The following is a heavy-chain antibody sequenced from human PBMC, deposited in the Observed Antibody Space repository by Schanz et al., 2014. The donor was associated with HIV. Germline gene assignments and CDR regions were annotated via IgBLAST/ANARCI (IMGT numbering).Heavy chain of an antibody. D-gene: IGHD3-16*01. CDR2: INPNSGGT. CDR1: GYTLNGYY. V-gene: IGHV1-2*02. CDR3: ARDLMFTTPLLGMDV. J-gene: IGHJ6*02. Sequence: QVQLVQSGAEVKKPGASVKVSCKASGYTLNGYYMHWVRQAPGQGLEWMGWINPNSGGTNYAQKFQGRVTMTSDTSISTAYMELTRLRYDDTAVYYCARDLMFTTPLLGMDVWGQGTTVTVSS.